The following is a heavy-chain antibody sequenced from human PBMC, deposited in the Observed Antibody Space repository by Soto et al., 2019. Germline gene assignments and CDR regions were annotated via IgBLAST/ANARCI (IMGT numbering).Heavy chain of an antibody. CDR3: AYKLTYYRDYKIGVYDP. J-gene: IGHJ5*02. Sequence: QITLKESAPTLVKPTPTITLTCTFSGFSLSTHGVSVGWFPQPPGKALECLAFIYWDDDKYYSPSLKNRLTTTKDTSKDEVVLTLTTMDPVDTAKYHCAYKLTYYRDYKIGVYDPWGQVNLVTVSS. CDR1: GFSLSTHGVS. V-gene: IGHV2-5*02. CDR2: IYWDDDK. D-gene: IGHD3-10*01.